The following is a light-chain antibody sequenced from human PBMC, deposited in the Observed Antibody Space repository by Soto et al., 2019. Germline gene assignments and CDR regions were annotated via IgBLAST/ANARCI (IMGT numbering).Light chain of an antibody. CDR2: KAS. CDR3: QQYNSYAYT. J-gene: IGKJ2*01. CDR1: QSISSW. Sequence: DIQMTQSPSTLSASVGDRVTITCRASQSISSWLAWYQQKPGKAPKLLIYKASSLESGDPSRFSGSGSGTEFTLTIISLQPDDFATYYCQQYNSYAYTFGQGTKLEIK. V-gene: IGKV1-5*03.